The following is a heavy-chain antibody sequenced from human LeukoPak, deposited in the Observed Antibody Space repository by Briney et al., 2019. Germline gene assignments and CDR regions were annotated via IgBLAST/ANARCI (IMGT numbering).Heavy chain of an antibody. V-gene: IGHV5-10-1*01. CDR1: GYSFASYW. J-gene: IGHJ4*02. D-gene: IGHD2-2*01. CDR2: IDPSDSYT. Sequence: GESLKISCKGSGYSFASYWITWVRQMPGKGLQWMGRIDPSDSYTNYSPSFQGHVTISADKSISTAYLQWSSLKASGTAMYYCASERYCSSTSCYFDYWGQGTLVTVSS. CDR3: ASERYCSSTSCYFDY.